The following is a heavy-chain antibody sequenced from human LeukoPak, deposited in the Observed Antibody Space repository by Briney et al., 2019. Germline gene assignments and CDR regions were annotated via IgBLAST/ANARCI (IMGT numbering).Heavy chain of an antibody. CDR2: ISSSGSTI. CDR1: GFTFSSYR. D-gene: IGHD3-22*01. Sequence: PGGSLRLSCAASGFTFSSYRMNWVRQAPGKGLEWVSYISSSGSTIYYADSVKGRFTISRDNAKNTLYLQMNSLRAEDTAVYYCARVPLYYDSSGYYYYYFDYWGQGALVTVSS. CDR3: ARVPLYYDSSGYYYYYFDY. J-gene: IGHJ4*02. V-gene: IGHV3-48*04.